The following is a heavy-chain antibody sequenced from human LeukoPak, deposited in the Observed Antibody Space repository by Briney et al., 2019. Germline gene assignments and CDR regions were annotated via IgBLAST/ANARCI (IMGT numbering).Heavy chain of an antibody. CDR1: GWSFSGYY. Sequence: SETLSLTCAVYGWSFSGYYWSWIRQPPGKGLEWIGEINHSGSTNYNPSLKSRVTISVDTSKNQFSLKLSSVTAADTTVYYCARTSVYYYGSGSYLKRRYNWFDPWGQGTLVTVSS. D-gene: IGHD3-10*01. J-gene: IGHJ5*02. V-gene: IGHV4-34*01. CDR3: ARTSVYYYGSGSYLKRRYNWFDP. CDR2: INHSGST.